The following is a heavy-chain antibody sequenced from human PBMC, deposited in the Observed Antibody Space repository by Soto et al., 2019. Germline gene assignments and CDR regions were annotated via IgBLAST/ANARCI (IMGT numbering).Heavy chain of an antibody. V-gene: IGHV1-69*01. J-gene: IGHJ6*02. Sequence: QAELVQSGAEVKKPESSVKVSCKASGGTFGSYAISWVRQAPGQGLEWMGGIIPIPGTANYAQKFQGRVTIAADESTSTAYMELSSLRSEDTAVYYCARSQGSSTSLEIYYYYYYGMDVWGQGTTVTVSS. CDR3: ARSQGSSTSLEIYYYYYYGMDV. D-gene: IGHD2-2*01. CDR1: GGTFGSYA. CDR2: IIPIPGTA.